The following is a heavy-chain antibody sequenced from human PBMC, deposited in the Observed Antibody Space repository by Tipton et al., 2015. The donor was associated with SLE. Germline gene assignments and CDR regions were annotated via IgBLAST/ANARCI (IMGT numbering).Heavy chain of an antibody. Sequence: SLRLSCVASGFTVAYNHMSWVRQAPGKGLEWVSLIHRDGDTYYADAVKGRFTVSRDISKNTVYLQMNGLRAEDTAMYYCAREVGLVLGYFWGQGTLVTVSS. CDR3: AREVGLVLGYF. CDR2: IHRDGDT. CDR1: GFTVAYNH. J-gene: IGHJ4*02. V-gene: IGHV3-53*05. D-gene: IGHD2/OR15-2a*01.